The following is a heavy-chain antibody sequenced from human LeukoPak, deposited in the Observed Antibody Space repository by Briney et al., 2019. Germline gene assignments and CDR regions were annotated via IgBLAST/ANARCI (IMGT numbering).Heavy chain of an antibody. D-gene: IGHD5-12*01. J-gene: IGHJ5*02. CDR3: ARVMSGFRWFDP. CDR1: GGSISSSSYY. CDR2: IYYSGST. V-gene: IGHV4-39*07. Sequence: SETLSLTCTVSGGSISSSSYYWGWIRQPPGKGLEWIGSIYYSGSTYYNPSLKSRVTISVDTSKNQFSLKLSSVTAADTAVYYCARVMSGFRWFDPWGQGTLVTVSS.